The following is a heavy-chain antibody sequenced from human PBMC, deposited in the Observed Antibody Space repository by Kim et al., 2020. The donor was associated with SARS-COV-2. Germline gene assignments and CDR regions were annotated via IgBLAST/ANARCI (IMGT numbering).Heavy chain of an antibody. V-gene: IGHV3-23*01. CDR3: AKDGGNYYDTTGSFYWYFDL. D-gene: IGHD3-22*01. J-gene: IGHJ2*01. CDR1: GFTFSNYA. Sequence: GGSLRLSSAASGFTFSNYAMTWVRQPPGKGLEWVSGINGRGATTYYADSVKGRFTISRDNSKNTLYLQMNSLRAEDTAVYYCAKDGGNYYDTTGSFYWYFDLWGRGTLVTVSS. CDR2: INGRGATT.